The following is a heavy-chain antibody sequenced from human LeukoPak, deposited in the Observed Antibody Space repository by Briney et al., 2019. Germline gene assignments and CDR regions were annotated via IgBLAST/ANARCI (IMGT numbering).Heavy chain of an antibody. CDR2: ISTSSNTI. CDR1: GFTFSNYN. J-gene: IGHJ4*02. CDR3: ARPLVF. V-gene: IGHV3-48*02. Sequence: GGSLRLSCAASGFTFSNYNMNWVRQAPGKGLEWVSYISTSSNTIYYADSVKGRFTISRDNAKNSLYLQMNSLIDEDTAVYYCARPLVFWGQGTLVTVSS.